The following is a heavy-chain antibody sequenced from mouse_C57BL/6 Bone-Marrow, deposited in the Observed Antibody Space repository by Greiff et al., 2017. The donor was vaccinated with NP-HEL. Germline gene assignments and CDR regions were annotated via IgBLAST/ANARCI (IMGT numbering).Heavy chain of an antibody. Sequence: QVQLQQPGAELVMPGASVKLSCKASGYTFTSSWMHWVKQRPGQGLEWIGEIDPSDSYTNYNQKFKGKSTLTVDKSSSTAYMQLSSLTSEDAAVYYCARGEGAYGHYFDYWGQGTTLTVSS. J-gene: IGHJ2*01. CDR3: ARGEGAYGHYFDY. CDR1: GYTFTSSW. V-gene: IGHV1-69*01. CDR2: IDPSDSYT. D-gene: IGHD6-5*01.